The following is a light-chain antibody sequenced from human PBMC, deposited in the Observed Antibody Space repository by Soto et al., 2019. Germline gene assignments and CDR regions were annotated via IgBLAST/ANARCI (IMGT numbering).Light chain of an antibody. CDR1: SSDVGAYNY. CDR3: CSYTTSSTYV. V-gene: IGLV2-14*01. CDR2: DVS. J-gene: IGLJ1*01. Sequence: QPVLTQPASVSGSPGQSITLSCTGTSSDVGAYNYVSWFQQHPGKAPKLMIYDVSNRPSGVSNRFSGSKSGNTASLTISGLQAEDEADYYCCSYTTSSTYVFGIGTKVTVL.